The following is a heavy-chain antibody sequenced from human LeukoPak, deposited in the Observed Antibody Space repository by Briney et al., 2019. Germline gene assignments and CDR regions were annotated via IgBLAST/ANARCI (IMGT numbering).Heavy chain of an antibody. Sequence: SETLSLTCTVSGRSISSYYWSWIRQPPGKGREWIGYIYYSGSTNYNPSLKSRVTISVDTSKNQFPLKLSSVTAADTAVYCCASTETYYYGMDVWGQGTTVTVSS. V-gene: IGHV4-59*08. CDR2: IYYSGST. CDR3: ASTETYYYGMDV. CDR1: GRSISSYY. D-gene: IGHD2-8*02. J-gene: IGHJ6*02.